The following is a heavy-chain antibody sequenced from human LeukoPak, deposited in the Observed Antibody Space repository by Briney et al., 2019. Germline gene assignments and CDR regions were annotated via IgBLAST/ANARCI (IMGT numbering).Heavy chain of an antibody. D-gene: IGHD2-2*01. CDR3: ARDLCSSISCYGRWFDP. Sequence: ASVKVSCKASGYTFTSYGISWVRQAPGQGLEWMGWISAYNGNTNYAQKLQGRVTMTTDTSTSTAYMELRSLRSDDTAVYYCARDLCSSISCYGRWFDPWGQETLVTVSS. J-gene: IGHJ5*02. CDR1: GYTFTSYG. CDR2: ISAYNGNT. V-gene: IGHV1-18*04.